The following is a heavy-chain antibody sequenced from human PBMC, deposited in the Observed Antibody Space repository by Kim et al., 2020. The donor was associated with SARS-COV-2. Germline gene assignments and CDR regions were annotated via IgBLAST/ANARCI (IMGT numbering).Heavy chain of an antibody. CDR1: GFIFSDYA. J-gene: IGHJ2*01. V-gene: IGHV3-30*18. CDR3: AKLTSWGSGNFDL. Sequence: GGSLRLSCAASGFIFSDYAMHWVRQGPGKGLEWVAVISFDGSYKYYADSVKGRLTISRDNSKNMLYLEMNSLRAEDTAVYYCAKLTSWGSGNFDLWGRGTLVTVSS. D-gene: IGHD3-16*01. CDR2: ISFDGSYK.